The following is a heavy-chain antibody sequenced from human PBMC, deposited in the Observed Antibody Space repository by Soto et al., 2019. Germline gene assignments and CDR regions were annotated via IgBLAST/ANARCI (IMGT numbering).Heavy chain of an antibody. Sequence: GSLRLSCAASGFTFSSYAISWVRQAPGKGLEWVSAISGSGGSTYYADSVKGRFTISRDNSKNTLYLQMNSLRAEDTAVYYCARGGIVASGTWPIDYWGQGTPVTVSS. J-gene: IGHJ4*02. CDR3: ARGGIVASGTWPIDY. CDR2: ISGSGGST. V-gene: IGHV3-23*01. D-gene: IGHD6-13*01. CDR1: GFTFSSYA.